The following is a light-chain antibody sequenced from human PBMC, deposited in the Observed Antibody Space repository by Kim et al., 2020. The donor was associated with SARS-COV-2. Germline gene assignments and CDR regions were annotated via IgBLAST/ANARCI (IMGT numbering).Light chain of an antibody. J-gene: IGKJ2*01. CDR3: QHYIRFPYT. CDR2: QAS. Sequence: SASVGDRVTITCRASQIIDTYLAWYQQKPGKAPNLLIYQASSLQIGVPSRFSGSGSGAEFTLNISNLQPDDFATYYCQHYIRFPYTFGQGTKLEI. CDR1: QIIDTY. V-gene: IGKV1-5*03.